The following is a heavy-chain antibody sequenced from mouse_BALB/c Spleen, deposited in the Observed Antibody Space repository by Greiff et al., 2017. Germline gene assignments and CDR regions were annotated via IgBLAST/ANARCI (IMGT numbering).Heavy chain of an antibody. V-gene: IGHV3-6*02. CDR2: ISYDGSN. Sequence: VQLKESGPSLVKPSQSLSLTCSVTGYSITSGYYWNWIRQFPGNKLEWMGYISYDGSNNYNPSLKNRISITRDTSKNQFFLKLNSVTTEDTATYYCARDDYRYDGYYYAMDYWGQGTSVTVSS. CDR1: GYSITSGYY. CDR3: ARDDYRYDGYYYAMDY. J-gene: IGHJ4*01. D-gene: IGHD2-14*01.